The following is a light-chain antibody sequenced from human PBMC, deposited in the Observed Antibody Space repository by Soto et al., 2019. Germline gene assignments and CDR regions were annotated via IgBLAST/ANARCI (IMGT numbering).Light chain of an antibody. J-gene: IGKJ4*01. V-gene: IGKV3-20*01. Sequence: EFVLTQSPGTLSLSPGEGATLSCRASQTVRNNYLAWYQQKPGQAPRLLIYDASSRATGIPDRFSGGGSGTDFTLTISRLGPEDFALYYCQQFSSYPLTFGGGTKVDIK. CDR3: QQFSSYPLT. CDR2: DAS. CDR1: QTVRNNY.